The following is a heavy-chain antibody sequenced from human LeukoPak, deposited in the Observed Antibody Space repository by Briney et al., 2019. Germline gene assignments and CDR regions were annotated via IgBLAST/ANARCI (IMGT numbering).Heavy chain of an antibody. CDR1: GYMFTNYN. CDR2: VSASGANT. Sequence: ASVKVSCKASGYMFTNYNMQWVRQAPGQGLEWMGMVSASGANTKYAQKFRARVTTTSDTSTSTVYMEVSSLISDDTAVYYCARDQHYATDYWGQGTLVTVYS. J-gene: IGHJ4*02. V-gene: IGHV1-46*03. D-gene: IGHD2-2*01. CDR3: ARDQHYATDY.